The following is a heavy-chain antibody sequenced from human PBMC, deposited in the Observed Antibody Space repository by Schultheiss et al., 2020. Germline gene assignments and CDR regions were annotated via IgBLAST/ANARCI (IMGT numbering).Heavy chain of an antibody. CDR2: ISGSGGST. CDR1: GFTFSSYA. V-gene: IGHV3-23*01. D-gene: IGHD6-6*01. Sequence: ESLKISCAASGFTFSSYAMSWVRQAPGKGLEWVSAISGSGGSTYYADSVKGRFTISRDNSKNTLYLQMNSLRAEDTAVYYCARGGRYSSSSAQDYWGQGTLVTVSS. J-gene: IGHJ4*02. CDR3: ARGGRYSSSSAQDY.